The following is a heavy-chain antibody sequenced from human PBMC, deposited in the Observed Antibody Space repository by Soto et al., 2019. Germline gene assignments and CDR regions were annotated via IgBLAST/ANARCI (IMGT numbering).Heavy chain of an antibody. J-gene: IGHJ5*02. CDR3: AKDGYCSSTSCYRLGWFDP. CDR2: ISGSGGST. D-gene: IGHD2-2*03. CDR1: GFTFSSYA. V-gene: IGHV3-23*01. Sequence: EVQLLESGGGLVQPVGSLRLSCAASGFTFSSYAMSWVRQAPGKGLEWVSAISGSGGSTYYADSVKGRFTISRDNSKNTLYLQMNSLRAEDTAVYFCAKDGYCSSTSCYRLGWFDPWGQGTLVTVSS.